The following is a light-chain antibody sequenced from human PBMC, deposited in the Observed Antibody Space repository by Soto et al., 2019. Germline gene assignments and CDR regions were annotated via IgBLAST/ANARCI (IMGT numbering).Light chain of an antibody. CDR2: WAS. J-gene: IGKJ1*01. CDR3: QHRET. Sequence: DILMTQSPASLAVSLGERATINCKSSQSVLYSSNNKNYLAWYQQKPGQPPKLLIYWASTRESGVPDRFSGSGSGTDFTLTISSLQAEDVAVYYCQHRETFGQGTKV. V-gene: IGKV4-1*01. CDR1: QSVLYSSNNKNY.